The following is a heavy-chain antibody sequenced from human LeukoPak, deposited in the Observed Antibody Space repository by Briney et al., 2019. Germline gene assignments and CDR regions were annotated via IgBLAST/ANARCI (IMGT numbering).Heavy chain of an antibody. CDR2: INPNSGGT. Sequence: ASVKVSCKASGYTFTGYYMHWVRQAPGQGLEWMGWINPNSGGTNYAQKFQGRVTMTRDTSISTAYMELSSLISDDTAVYYCARVPRGYSYGYFGYWGQGTLVTVSS. J-gene: IGHJ4*02. D-gene: IGHD5-18*01. CDR3: ARVPRGYSYGYFGY. V-gene: IGHV1-2*02. CDR1: GYTFTGYY.